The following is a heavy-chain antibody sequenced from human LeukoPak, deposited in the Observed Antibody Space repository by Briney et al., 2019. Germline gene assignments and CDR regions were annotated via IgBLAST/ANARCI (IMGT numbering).Heavy chain of an antibody. V-gene: IGHV3-21*01. Sequence: AGGSLRLSCAASGFTFSRFSMNWVRQAPGKGLEWVSSVSSGSSHIAYVDSVKGRFTVSRDNAKNSMDLQMNNLRAEDTAVYYCARIADFQAFDLWGQGTVVSVSS. D-gene: IGHD3/OR15-3a*01. CDR2: VSSGSSHI. CDR1: GFTFSRFS. J-gene: IGHJ3*01. CDR3: ARIADFQAFDL.